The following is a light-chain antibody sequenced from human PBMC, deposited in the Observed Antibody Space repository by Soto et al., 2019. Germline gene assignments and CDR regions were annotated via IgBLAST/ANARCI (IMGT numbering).Light chain of an antibody. V-gene: IGKV3-15*01. J-gene: IGKJ2*01. CDR3: RQYNNWPYT. CDR1: QSVSSN. Sequence: EIVMTQSPATLSVSPGERATLSCRASQSVSSNLAWYQQKPGQAPRLIIYGASTRATGIPARFSGSGYGTELTLTFSSRRSEDFAVYYCRQYNNWPYTFGQGTKLEIK. CDR2: GAS.